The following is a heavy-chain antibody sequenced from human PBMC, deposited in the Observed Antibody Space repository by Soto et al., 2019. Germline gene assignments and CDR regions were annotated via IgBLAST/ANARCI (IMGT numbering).Heavy chain of an antibody. D-gene: IGHD2-8*01. V-gene: IGHV1-46*01. CDR1: GYTFSSYS. CDR3: ARDLIADY. CDR2: IKPTGGET. J-gene: IGHJ4*02. Sequence: ASVKVSCKASGYTFSSYSITWVRQAPGQGLEWMGIIKPTGGETTYAQKFLGRATMTRDTSTGTLYMELSSLRSEDTAVYYCARDLIADYWGQGTLVTVPS.